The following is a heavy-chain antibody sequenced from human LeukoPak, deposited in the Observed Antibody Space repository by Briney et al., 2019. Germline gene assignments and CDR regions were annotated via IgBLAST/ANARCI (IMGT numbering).Heavy chain of an antibody. CDR2: IYYSGST. J-gene: IGHJ4*02. V-gene: IGHV4-59*01. CDR3: AREGNFNYCDYYFDD. CDR1: GGSISSYY. Sequence: PSETLSLTCTVSGGSISSYYWSWIRQPPGKGLEWIGYIYYSGSTNYNPSLKSRVTISVDTSKNQFSLKLSSVTAADTAVYYCAREGNFNYCDYYFDDWGQGTLVTDSS. D-gene: IGHD4-17*01.